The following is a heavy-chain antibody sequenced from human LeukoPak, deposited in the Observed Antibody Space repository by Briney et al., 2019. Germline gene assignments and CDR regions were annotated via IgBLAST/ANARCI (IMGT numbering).Heavy chain of an antibody. CDR3: VGRGRNTAMVKGLKPHWYFDL. CDR2: INHSGST. J-gene: IGHJ2*01. Sequence: SETLSLTCAVYGGSFSGYYWSWIRQPPGKGLEWIGEINHSGSTNYNPSLKSRVTISVDTSKNQFSLKLSSVTAADTAVYYCVGRGRNTAMVKGLKPHWYFDLWGRGTLVTVSS. V-gene: IGHV4-34*01. CDR1: GGSFSGYY. D-gene: IGHD5-18*01.